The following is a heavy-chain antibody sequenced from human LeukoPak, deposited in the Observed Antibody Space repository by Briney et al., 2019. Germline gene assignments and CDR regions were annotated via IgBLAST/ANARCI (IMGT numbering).Heavy chain of an antibody. V-gene: IGHV3-30*02. D-gene: IGHD6-13*01. CDR3: AKRGTFGSWCFDY. Sequence: GGSLRLSCAASGFTFSSYGMHWVRQAPGKGLEWVAFIRYDGSNKYYADSVKGRFTIPRDNSKNTLYLQMNSLRAEDTAVYYCAKRGTFGSWCFDYWGQGTLVTVSS. CDR1: GFTFSSYG. CDR2: IRYDGSNK. J-gene: IGHJ4*02.